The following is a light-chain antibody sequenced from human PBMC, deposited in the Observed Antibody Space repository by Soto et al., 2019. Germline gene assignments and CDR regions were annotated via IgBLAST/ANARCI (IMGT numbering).Light chain of an antibody. V-gene: IGLV1-40*01. CDR1: SSNIGAIYD. Sequence: QSVLTQPPSVSGAPGQRVTISCTGSSSNIGAIYDVQWYQQLPGAAPKLLIYGNTNRPSGVPDRFSGSKSGTSASLAITGLQAEDEADYYCQASDSSLSGSVFGGGTKLTVL. CDR3: QASDSSLSGSV. J-gene: IGLJ3*02. CDR2: GNT.